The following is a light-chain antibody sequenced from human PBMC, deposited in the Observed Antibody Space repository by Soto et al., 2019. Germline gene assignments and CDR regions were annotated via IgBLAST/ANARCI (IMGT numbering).Light chain of an antibody. CDR2: AAS. J-gene: IGKJ1*01. CDR3: HQYYSYPWT. V-gene: IGKV1-9*01. CDR1: QGISSY. Sequence: DIQLTQSPSFLSASVGDIVTITFRASQGISSYLAWYQQKPGKAPKLLIYAASTLQSGVPSRFSGSGSGTDFTLTISCLQSEDFATYYCHQYYSYPWTFGQGTKVDIK.